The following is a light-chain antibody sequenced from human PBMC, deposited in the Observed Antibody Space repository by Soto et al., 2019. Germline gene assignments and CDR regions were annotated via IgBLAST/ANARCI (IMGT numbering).Light chain of an antibody. CDR3: QQSYETPCT. J-gene: IGKJ2*02. CDR2: GAS. V-gene: IGKV1-39*01. CDR1: QTVGKY. Sequence: DIVITQSPSSLSASVGDRVTIICQTSQTVGKYLNWYQQKPGKAPLLLISGASTLQSEVSSRFSGSGSGTDFTLTISSLQPVDFATYYCQQSYETPCTFGQGT.